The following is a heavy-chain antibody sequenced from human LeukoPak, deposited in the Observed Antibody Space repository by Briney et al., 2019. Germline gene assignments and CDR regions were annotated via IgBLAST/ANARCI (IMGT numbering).Heavy chain of an antibody. CDR3: ARHLRYSWNFDY. V-gene: IGHV4-39*01. J-gene: IGHJ4*02. CDR1: GGSISSSSYY. CDR2: IYYSGST. D-gene: IGHD1-20*01. Sequence: SETLSLTCTVSGGSISSSSYYWGWIRQPPGKGLEWIGSIYYSGSTYYNPSLKSRVTISVDTSKNQSSLKLSSVTAADTAVYYCARHLRYSWNFDYWGQGTLVTVSS.